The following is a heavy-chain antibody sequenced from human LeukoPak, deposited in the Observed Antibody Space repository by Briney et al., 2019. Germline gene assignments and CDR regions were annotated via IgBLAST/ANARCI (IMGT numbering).Heavy chain of an antibody. CDR1: GYTFTSYD. CDR3: ARKLDDCSYGICLHH. D-gene: IGHD2-8*01. Sequence: ASLKVSCKASGYTFTSYDINWVRQAPGQGLEWMGWMNPNSGNTGYAQKFQGRVTMTRNTSINTAYMELSSLRSEDTAVYYCARKLDDCSYGICLHHWGQGTLVTVSS. J-gene: IGHJ5*02. V-gene: IGHV1-8*01. CDR2: MNPNSGNT.